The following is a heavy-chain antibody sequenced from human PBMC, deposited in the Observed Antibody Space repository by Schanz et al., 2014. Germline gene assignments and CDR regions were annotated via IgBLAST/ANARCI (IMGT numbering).Heavy chain of an antibody. CDR2: ISSSSSYI. D-gene: IGHD3-3*01. J-gene: IGHJ4*02. CDR1: GFTFISYD. Sequence: AQLVESGGGVVQPGRSLRLSCVASGFTFISYDIHWVRQAPGKGLEWVSSISSSSSYISYADSVKGRFTISRDNAKNSLYLQMNSLRADDTAVYYCARDLLVSHYDFWSGNDYWGQGTLVTVSS. V-gene: IGHV3-21*01. CDR3: ARDLLVSHYDFWSGNDY.